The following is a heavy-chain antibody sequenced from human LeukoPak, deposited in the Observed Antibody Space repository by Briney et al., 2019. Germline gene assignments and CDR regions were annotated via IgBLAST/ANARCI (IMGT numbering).Heavy chain of an antibody. CDR1: GYTFTSYD. D-gene: IGHD2-15*01. CDR2: MNPNSGNT. CDR3: ARGFIDPPGGIGYCSGGSCYRLSGMDV. V-gene: IGHV1-8*01. Sequence: ASVKVSCKASGYTFTSYDINWVRQATGQGLEWMGWMNPNSGNTGYAQKFQGRVTMTRNTSISTAYMELSSLRSEDTAVYYCARGFIDPPGGIGYCSGGSCYRLSGMDVWGQGTTVTVSS. J-gene: IGHJ6*02.